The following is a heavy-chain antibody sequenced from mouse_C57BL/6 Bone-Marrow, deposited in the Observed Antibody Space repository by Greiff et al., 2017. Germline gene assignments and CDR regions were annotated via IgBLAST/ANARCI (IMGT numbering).Heavy chain of an antibody. J-gene: IGHJ1*03. CDR3: ARAPSTRYFDV. CDR2: INPYNGGT. V-gene: IGHV1-19*01. CDR1: GYTFTDYY. D-gene: IGHD2-10*02. Sequence: VQLQQSGPVLVKPGASVKMSCKASGYTFTDYYMNWVKQSHGKSLEWIGVINPYNGGTSYNQKFKGKATLTVDKSSSTAYMELNSLTSEDSAVYYCARAPSTRYFDVWGTGTTVTVSS.